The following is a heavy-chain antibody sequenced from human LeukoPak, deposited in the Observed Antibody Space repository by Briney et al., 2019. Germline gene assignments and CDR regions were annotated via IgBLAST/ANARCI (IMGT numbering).Heavy chain of an antibody. Sequence: PGGSLRLSCAASGFTFSSYAMHWVRQAPGKGLEWVAVISYDGSNNYYADSVKGRFTISRDNSKNTLYLQMNSLRAEDTAVYYCARDSNYYGSGSYLDYWGQGTLVTVSS. CDR2: ISYDGSNN. CDR1: GFTFSSYA. D-gene: IGHD3-10*01. J-gene: IGHJ4*02. V-gene: IGHV3-30-3*01. CDR3: ARDSNYYGSGSYLDY.